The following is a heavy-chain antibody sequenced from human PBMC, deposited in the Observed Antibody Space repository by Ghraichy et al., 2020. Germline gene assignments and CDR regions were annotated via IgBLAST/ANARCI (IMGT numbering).Heavy chain of an antibody. D-gene: IGHD6-19*01. CDR3: ARDWLGIAPDAFDS. CDR2: ISLSGSSL. J-gene: IGHJ3*02. CDR1: GFTFSDFE. V-gene: IGHV3-48*03. Sequence: GGSLRLSCAASGFTFSDFEMHWVRQAPGKGLELVSYISLSGSSLYYADSVRGRFTISRDNARNSVYLQMNSLRVEDTAIYYCARDWLGIAPDAFDSWGRGTMVTVSS.